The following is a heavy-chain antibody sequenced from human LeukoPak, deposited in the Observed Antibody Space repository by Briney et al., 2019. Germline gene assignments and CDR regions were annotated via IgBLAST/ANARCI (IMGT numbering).Heavy chain of an antibody. CDR2: IKQDGSEK. J-gene: IGHJ2*01. V-gene: IGHV3-7*01. CDR3: ARGPFYCSSTSCYLGYNWYFDL. Sequence: GGSLRLSCAASGFTFSSYWMSWVRQAPGKGLEWGANIKQDGSEKYYVDSVKGRFTISRDNAKNSLYLQMNSLRAEDTAVYYCARGPFYCSSTSCYLGYNWYFDLWGRGTLVTVSS. D-gene: IGHD2-2*01. CDR1: GFTFSSYW.